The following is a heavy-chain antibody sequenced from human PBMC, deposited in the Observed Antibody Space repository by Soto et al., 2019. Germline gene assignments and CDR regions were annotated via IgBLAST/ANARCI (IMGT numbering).Heavy chain of an antibody. J-gene: IGHJ6*01. V-gene: IGHV3-53*01. CDR3: ARAVDPYYGMDV. CDR2: IYSGGST. Sequence: GGSLRLSCAASGFTVSSNYMSWVRQAPGKGLEWVSVIYSGGSTYYADSVKGRFTISRDNSKNTLYLQMNSLRAEDTAVYYCARAVDPYYGMDVWGQGNTVTVSS. CDR1: GFTVSSNY.